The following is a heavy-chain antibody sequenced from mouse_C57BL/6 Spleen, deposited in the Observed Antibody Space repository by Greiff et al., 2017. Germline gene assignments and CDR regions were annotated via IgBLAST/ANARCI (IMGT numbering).Heavy chain of an antibody. D-gene: IGHD2-4*01. J-gene: IGHJ4*01. CDR2: IYPRIGST. CDR1: GYTFTSYD. CDR3: ARSPYDYLSMDY. Sequence: QVQLQQSGPELVKPGASVKLSCKASGYTFTSYDINWVKQRPGQGLEWIGWIYPRIGSTKSNEKLKGKATLTVDTSSSTAYTERHSLTSEDSAVYFCARSPYDYLSMDYWGQGTSVTVSS. V-gene: IGHV1-85*01.